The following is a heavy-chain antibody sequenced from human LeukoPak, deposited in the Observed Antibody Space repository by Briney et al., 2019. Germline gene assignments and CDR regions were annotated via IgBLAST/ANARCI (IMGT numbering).Heavy chain of an antibody. V-gene: IGHV3-30*02. D-gene: IGHD3-3*01. CDR2: IRYDGSNK. CDR3: AKDPQYYDFWSGSILYYVDY. J-gene: IGHJ4*02. Sequence: GGSLRLSCAASGFTFSSYGMHWVRQAPGKGLEWVAFIRYDGSNKYYADSVKGRFTISRDNSKNTLYLQMNSLRAEDTAVYYCAKDPQYYDFWSGSILYYVDYWGQGTLVTVSS. CDR1: GFTFSSYG.